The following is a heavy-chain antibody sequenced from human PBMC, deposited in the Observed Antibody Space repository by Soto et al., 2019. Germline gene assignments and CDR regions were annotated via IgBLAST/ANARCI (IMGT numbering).Heavy chain of an antibody. CDR2: INPNSGGT. D-gene: IGHD3-9*01. Sequence: ASVKVSCKASGYTFTGYYMHWVRQAPGQGLEWMGWINPNSGGTNYAQKFQGRVTMTRDTSISTAYMELSRLRSDDTAVYYCARDPPNYDILTGSEPGDYWGQGPLVTVYS. J-gene: IGHJ4*02. V-gene: IGHV1-2*02. CDR3: ARDPPNYDILTGSEPGDY. CDR1: GYTFTGYY.